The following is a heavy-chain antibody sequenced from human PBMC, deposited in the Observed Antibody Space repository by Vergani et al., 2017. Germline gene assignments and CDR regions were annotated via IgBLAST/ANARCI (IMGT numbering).Heavy chain of an antibody. CDR1: GFTFSSYS. J-gene: IGHJ4*02. CDR2: ISSSSSYI. Sequence: EVQLVESGGGLVKPGGSLRLSCAASGFTFSSYSMNWVRQAPGKGLEWVSSISSSSSYIYYADSVKGRFTISRDNAKNSLYLQINSLRAEDTAVYYCARAMIVVVDYWGQGTLVTVSS. CDR3: ARAMIVVVDY. D-gene: IGHD3-22*01. V-gene: IGHV3-21*01.